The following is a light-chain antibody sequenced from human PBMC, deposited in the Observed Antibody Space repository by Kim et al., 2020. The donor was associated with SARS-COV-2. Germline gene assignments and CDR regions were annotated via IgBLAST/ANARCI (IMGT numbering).Light chain of an antibody. V-gene: IGKV1-5*03. J-gene: IGKJ1*01. Sequence: DIQMTQSPSTLSASEGDRVTITCRASQSISTWLAWYQQKPGKAPKLLIYKASSLESGVPSRFTGSGSETDFTLTISSLQPEDFATYYCQQTYSASRTFGQGTKVDIK. CDR2: KAS. CDR1: QSISTW. CDR3: QQTYSASRT.